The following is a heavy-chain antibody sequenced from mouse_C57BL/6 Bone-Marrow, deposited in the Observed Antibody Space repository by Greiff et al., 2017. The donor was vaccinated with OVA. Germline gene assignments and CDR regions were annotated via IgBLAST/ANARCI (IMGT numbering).Heavy chain of an antibody. Sequence: QVQLKESGAELARPGASVKLSCKASGYTFTSYGISWVKQRTGQGLEWIGEIYPRSGNTYYNEKFKGKATLTADKSSSTAYMELRSLTSEDSAVYFCASPIYYDYDVLFAYWGQGTLVTVSA. J-gene: IGHJ3*01. CDR1: GYTFTSYG. D-gene: IGHD2-4*01. CDR3: ASPIYYDYDVLFAY. CDR2: IYPRSGNT. V-gene: IGHV1-81*01.